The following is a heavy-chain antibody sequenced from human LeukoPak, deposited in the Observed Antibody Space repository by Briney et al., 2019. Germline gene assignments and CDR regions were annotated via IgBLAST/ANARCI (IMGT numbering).Heavy chain of an antibody. V-gene: IGHV1-46*01. CDR1: GYTFTSYY. CDR3: AREGGFTYYYDSSGPTGY. CDR2: INPSGGST. J-gene: IGHJ4*02. D-gene: IGHD3-22*01. Sequence: GASVKVSCKASGYTFTSYYMHWVRQAPGQGLEWMEIINPSGGSTSYAQKFQGRVTMTRDMSTSTVYMELSSLRSEDTAVYYCAREGGFTYYYDSSGPTGYWGQGTLVTVSS.